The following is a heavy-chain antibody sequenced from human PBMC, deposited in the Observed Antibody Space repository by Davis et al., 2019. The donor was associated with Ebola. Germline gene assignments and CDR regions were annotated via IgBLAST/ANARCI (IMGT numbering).Heavy chain of an antibody. V-gene: IGHV4-39*07. J-gene: IGHJ4*02. CDR3: ARDRGYSYGYHS. CDR2: IYHSGST. Sequence: MPSETLSLTCTVSGGSISSSSYYWGWIRQPPGKGLEWIGEIYHSGSTNYNPSLKSRVTISVDKSKNQFSLKLSSVTAADTAVYYCARDRGYSYGYHSWGQGTLVTVSS. CDR1: GGSISSSSYY. D-gene: IGHD5-18*01.